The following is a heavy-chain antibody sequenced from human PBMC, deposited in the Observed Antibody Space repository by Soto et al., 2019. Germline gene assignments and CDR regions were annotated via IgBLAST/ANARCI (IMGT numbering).Heavy chain of an antibody. CDR1: GFTFSAFG. D-gene: IGHD3-3*01. V-gene: IGHV3-30*18. J-gene: IGHJ4*02. CDR2: IANDGNHE. Sequence: QVQLVESGGGVVQPGRSLRLSCAASGFTFSAFGMHWVRQAPGKGLEWVAVIANDGNHEYYADSVKGRFSISRDNSKNTFYLQMHSLSSEDTAVYFCAKTITTFGGSSTGRGALLDYWGQGILVTVSS. CDR3: AKTITTFGGSSTGRGALLDY.